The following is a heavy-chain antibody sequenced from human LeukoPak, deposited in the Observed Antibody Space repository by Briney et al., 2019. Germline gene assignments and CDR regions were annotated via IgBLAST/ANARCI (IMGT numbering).Heavy chain of an antibody. CDR2: IYQSGST. V-gene: IGHV4-4*02. J-gene: IGHJ4*02. D-gene: IGHD6-13*01. Sequence: PAETLPLTCAVSGGSISSRNWCSWVRQPPGKGLEWIGEIYQSGSTNYNPSLKSRVTITVDKSTNKVSLKLSTVTAADTALYYCAREDSSSLYVDCWGQGAPVT. CDR1: GGSISSRNW. CDR3: AREDSSSLYVDC.